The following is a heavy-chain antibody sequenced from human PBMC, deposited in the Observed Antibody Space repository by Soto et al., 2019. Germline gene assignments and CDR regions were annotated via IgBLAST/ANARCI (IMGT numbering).Heavy chain of an antibody. CDR3: VRRHVSATGIDWFDP. J-gene: IGHJ5*02. V-gene: IGHV1-3*01. CDR1: GYTFTSYG. Sequence: ASVKVSCKASGYTFTSYGIHWVRQAPGQRLEWMGWISAANGDTKYSPKFQGRVTITRDTSASTAYMELSSLRSEDTAVYYCVRRHVSATGIDWFDPWGKGTLVTVSS. CDR2: ISAANGDT. D-gene: IGHD6-13*01.